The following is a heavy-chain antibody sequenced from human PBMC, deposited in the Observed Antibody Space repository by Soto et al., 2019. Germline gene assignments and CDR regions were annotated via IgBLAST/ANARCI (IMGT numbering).Heavy chain of an antibody. D-gene: IGHD5-12*01. CDR3: ASRLSDRWLQNWFDS. V-gene: IGHV5-51*01. J-gene: IGHJ5*01. CDR2: IYPGDSET. CDR1: GYRFTTFS. Sequence: GESLKISCKGSGYRFTTFSIAWVRQMPGKGLEWMGIIYPGDSETRYSPSFQGQVTISADKSINTVYLQWSSLKASDTAIYYCASRLSDRWLQNWFDSWGQGTLVTVSS.